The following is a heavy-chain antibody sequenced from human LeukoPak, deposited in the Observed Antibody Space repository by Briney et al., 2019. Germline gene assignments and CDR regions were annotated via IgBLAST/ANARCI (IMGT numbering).Heavy chain of an antibody. V-gene: IGHV3-33*01. CDR2: IWYDGSNK. J-gene: IGHJ6*02. CDR1: GFTFSSYG. Sequence: QPGGSLRLSCAASGFTFSSYGMHWVRQAPGKGLEWVAVIWYDGSNKYYADSVKGRFTISRDNSKNTLYLQTNSLRAEDTAVYYCARVEVPRYFDWLLSAYYYYGMDVWGQGTTVTVSS. CDR3: ARVEVPRYFDWLLSAYYYYGMDV. D-gene: IGHD3-9*01.